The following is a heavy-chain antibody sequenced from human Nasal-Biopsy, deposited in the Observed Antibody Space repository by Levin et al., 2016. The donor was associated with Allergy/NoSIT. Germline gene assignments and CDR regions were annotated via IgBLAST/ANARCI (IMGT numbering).Heavy chain of an antibody. D-gene: IGHD3-3*01. V-gene: IGHV1-46*01. CDR2: INPSGGST. J-gene: IGHJ4*02. Sequence: ASVKVSCKASGYTFTSYYMHWVRQAPGQGLEWMGMINPSGGSTSSAQKFQGRVTITADESTSTAYMELSSLRSEDTAVYYCARDLQRREGAGPLRFLGWLIFDLWGQGTLVTVSS. CDR3: ARDLQRREGAGPLRFLGWLIFDL. CDR1: GYTFTSYY.